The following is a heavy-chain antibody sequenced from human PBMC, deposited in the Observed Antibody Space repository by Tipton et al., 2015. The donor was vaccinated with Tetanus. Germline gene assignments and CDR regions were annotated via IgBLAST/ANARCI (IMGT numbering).Heavy chain of an antibody. CDR3: ARLGRWGGALRKLFLCYFLDG. J-gene: IGHJ6*03. Sequence: QLVQSGPEVKKAGESLKIACKGSGYRFTDYWIGWVRQMPGKGLEWMGIIYPDDSDTKYSPCFQGQVTISVDKSINTAYLQWSSQRASDAAMYFFARLGRWGGALRKLFLCYFLDGWGKGTTVTVSS. D-gene: IGHD3-16*01. V-gene: IGHV5-51*01. CDR1: GYRFTDYW. CDR2: IYPDDSDT.